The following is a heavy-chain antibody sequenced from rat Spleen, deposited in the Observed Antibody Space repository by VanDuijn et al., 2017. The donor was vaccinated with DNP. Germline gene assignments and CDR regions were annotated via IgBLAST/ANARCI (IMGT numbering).Heavy chain of an antibody. J-gene: IGHJ2*01. CDR3: AKAGGYSPWYFDY. D-gene: IGHD1-11*01. CDR1: GYSITSNY. V-gene: IGHV3-1*01. CDR2: ISYSGTT. Sequence: EVRLQESGPGLVKPSQSLSLTCSVTGYSITSNYWGWIRKFPGNKMEYIGHISYSGTTNYNPSLKSRISITRDTSKNQFFLQLNSVTTEDTATYYCAKAGGYSPWYFDYWGQGVMVTVSS.